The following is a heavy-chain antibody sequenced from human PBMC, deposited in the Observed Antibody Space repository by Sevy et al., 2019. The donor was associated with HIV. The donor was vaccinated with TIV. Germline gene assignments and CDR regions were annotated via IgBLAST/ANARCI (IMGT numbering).Heavy chain of an antibody. CDR2: IHNRGRY. CDR1: GDSIIDYY. J-gene: IGHJ6*04. Sequence: SETLSLTCTVSGDSIIDYYWSWIRQPPGKGLEWIGYIHNRGRYNYNPSLKSRVTISGDVSKNQFSLKLSSVTAADTAVYYCARDISGYSIGWYPYYHYYGIDVWGKGTTVTVSS. V-gene: IGHV4-59*01. CDR3: ARDISGYSIGWYPYYHYYGIDV. D-gene: IGHD6-19*01.